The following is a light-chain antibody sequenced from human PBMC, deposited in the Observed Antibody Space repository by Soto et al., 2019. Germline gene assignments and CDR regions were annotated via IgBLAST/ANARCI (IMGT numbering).Light chain of an antibody. Sequence: DIVLTQTPLSLVVTLGQAASISCKSSQSLAFRDGNIYLNWLQQRPGQPPRLLIYKTSNRFSGVPDRFSGSGAGTEFTLKNSKVEAEDVGVYYCAEAALLPHAFGQGTKVEIK. CDR3: AEAALLPHA. CDR2: KTS. V-gene: IGKV2-24*01. J-gene: IGKJ1*01. CDR1: QSLAFRDGNIY.